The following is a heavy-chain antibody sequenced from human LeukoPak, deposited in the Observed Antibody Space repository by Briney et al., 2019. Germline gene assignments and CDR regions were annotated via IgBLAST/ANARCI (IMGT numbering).Heavy chain of an antibody. Sequence: PSETLSLTCTVSGASISSYYWSWIRQPAGKGLEWIGRIDGSGNTNYNPSLKSRISVSVDTSKNQVSLKLSYVTAADTPVYYCARDGGSGWFDYWGQGTLVTVSS. V-gene: IGHV4-4*07. CDR3: ARDGGSGWFDY. D-gene: IGHD6-19*01. CDR2: IDGSGNT. CDR1: GASISSYY. J-gene: IGHJ4*02.